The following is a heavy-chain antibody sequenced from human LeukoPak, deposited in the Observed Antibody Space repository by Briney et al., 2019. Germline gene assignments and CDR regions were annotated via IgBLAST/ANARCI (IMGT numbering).Heavy chain of an antibody. CDR2: IYYSGST. CDR1: GGSITSYY. D-gene: IGHD3-22*01. J-gene: IGHJ4*02. V-gene: IGHV4-59*01. CDR3: ARENPSGYYNRPIDY. Sequence: SETLSLTCTVSGGSITSYYWSWIRQPPGKGLECIGYIYYSGSTYYNPSLKSRVTMSVDTSKNQFSLKLSSVTAADTAIYYCARENPSGYYNRPIDYWGQGTLVTVSS.